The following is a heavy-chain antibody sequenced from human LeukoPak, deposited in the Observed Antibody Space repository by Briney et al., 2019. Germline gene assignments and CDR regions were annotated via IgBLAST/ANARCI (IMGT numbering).Heavy chain of an antibody. Sequence: ASVKVSCKASGYTFTGYYMHWVRQAPGQGLEWMGWINPNSGGKNYAQKFQGRVTITRDTFISTAYMELSRLRSDDTAVYYCAVYCSGGSCLDYWGQGTLVTVSS. V-gene: IGHV1-2*02. CDR1: GYTFTGYY. CDR3: AVYCSGGSCLDY. J-gene: IGHJ4*02. CDR2: INPNSGGK. D-gene: IGHD2-15*01.